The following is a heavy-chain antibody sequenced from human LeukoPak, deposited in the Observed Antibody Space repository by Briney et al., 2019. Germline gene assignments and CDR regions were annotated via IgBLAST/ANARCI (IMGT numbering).Heavy chain of an antibody. V-gene: IGHV1-69*05. Sequence: GSSVKVSCKASGGTFSSYAISWVRQAPGQGLEWMGGIIPIFGTANYAQKFQGRVTITTDESTSTAYMELSSLRSEDTAVYYCARDRYPLGRPQAFDIWGQGTMVTVSS. D-gene: IGHD3-16*02. J-gene: IGHJ3*02. CDR1: GGTFSSYA. CDR2: IIPIFGTA. CDR3: ARDRYPLGRPQAFDI.